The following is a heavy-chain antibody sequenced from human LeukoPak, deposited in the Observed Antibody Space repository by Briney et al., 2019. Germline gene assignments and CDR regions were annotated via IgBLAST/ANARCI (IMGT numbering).Heavy chain of an antibody. V-gene: IGHV3-33*01. CDR2: TWYDGSNQ. CDR1: GFTFSNYG. CDR3: ARDKYGGPGGFFDY. Sequence: GGSLRLSCAASGFTFSNYGMHWVRQAPGKGLEWVAVTWYDGSNQYNVDSVKGRFTISRDNSKNTLYLQMNSLRAEDTAVYYCARDKYGGPGGFFDYWGQGTLVTVSS. J-gene: IGHJ4*02. D-gene: IGHD4-23*01.